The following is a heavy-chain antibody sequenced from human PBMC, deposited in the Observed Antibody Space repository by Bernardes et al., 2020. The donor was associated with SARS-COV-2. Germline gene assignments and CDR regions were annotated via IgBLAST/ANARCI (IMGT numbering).Heavy chain of an antibody. CDR2: INSDGRSA. CDR3: ARGEDCGGDCSMDY. J-gene: IGHJ4*02. V-gene: IGHV3-74*01. D-gene: IGHD2-21*02. CDR1: GFTFSRHW. Sequence: GGSLRLSCEASGFTFSRHWMHWVRQAPGKGLVWVARINSDGRSASYAESAKGRFTISRDNARDTLNLQMNSLRVEDTAVYYCARGEDCGGDCSMDYWGQGTLVTVSS.